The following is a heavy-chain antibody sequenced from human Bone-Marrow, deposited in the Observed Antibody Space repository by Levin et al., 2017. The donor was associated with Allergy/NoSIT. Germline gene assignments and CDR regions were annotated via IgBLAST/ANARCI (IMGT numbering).Heavy chain of an antibody. Sequence: GSLRLSCTVSGGSVSSGSYYYNWIRQAPGRGLEWIGEINHSGRTNYNPSLKSRVTISVDTSKNQFSLKLNSVTAADTAVYFCARRRYTKLTGYSYFYGMDVWGQGTTVTVSS. CDR1: GGSVSSGSYY. D-gene: IGHD2-8*01. J-gene: IGHJ6*02. CDR2: INHSGRT. CDR3: ARRRYTKLTGYSYFYGMDV. V-gene: IGHV4-61*01.